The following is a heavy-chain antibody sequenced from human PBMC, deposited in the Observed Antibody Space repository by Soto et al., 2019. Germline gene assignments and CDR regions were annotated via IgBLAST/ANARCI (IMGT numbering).Heavy chain of an antibody. CDR1: GFTFSSYG. J-gene: IGHJ3*02. D-gene: IGHD2-2*01. Sequence: QVQLVESGGGVVQPGRSLRLSCAASGFTFSSYGMHWVRQAPGKGLEWVAVISYDGSNKYYADSVKGRFTISRDNSKNTLYLQMDSRRAEDTAVYYWAKSLPDIVVVPAAIGVGGVPVAFDIWGQGTMVTVSS. CDR3: AKSLPDIVVVPAAIGVGGVPVAFDI. V-gene: IGHV3-30*18. CDR2: ISYDGSNK.